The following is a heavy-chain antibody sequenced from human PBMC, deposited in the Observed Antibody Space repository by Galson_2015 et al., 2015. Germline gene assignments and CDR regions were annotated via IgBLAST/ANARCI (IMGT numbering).Heavy chain of an antibody. CDR1: GFTFSSYA. CDR3: ARHFSYGSGSPEFDP. V-gene: IGHV3-21*01. D-gene: IGHD3-10*01. Sequence: SLRLSCAASGFTFSSYAMSWVRQAPGKGLEWVSSISSSSSYIYYADSVKGRFTISRDNAENSLYLQMNSLRAEDTAVFYCARHFSYGSGSPEFDPWGQGTLVTVSS. CDR2: ISSSSSYI. J-gene: IGHJ5*02.